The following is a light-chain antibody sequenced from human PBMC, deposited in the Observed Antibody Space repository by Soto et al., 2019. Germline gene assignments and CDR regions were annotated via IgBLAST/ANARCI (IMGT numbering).Light chain of an antibody. J-gene: IGKJ4*01. CDR1: QSLLHSNGYNY. CDR2: LGS. V-gene: IGKV2-28*01. CDR3: MKALQTPLT. Sequence: DIVMTQSPLSLPVTPGEPASISCRSSQSLLHSNGYNYLDWYLQKPGQSPQPLIYLGSNRASGVPDRFSGSGSGTDFTLKISRVEAEDVGVYYCMKALQTPLTFGGGTKVEIK.